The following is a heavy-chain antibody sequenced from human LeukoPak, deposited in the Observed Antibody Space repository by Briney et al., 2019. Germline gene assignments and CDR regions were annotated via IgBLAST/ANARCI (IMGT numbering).Heavy chain of an antibody. J-gene: IGHJ4*02. Sequence: ASVKVSCKASGGTFSNYLIRWVRQAPGQGLEWMGGIIPIFGTANYAQKFQDRVTITADESTSTAYMELRSLRSEDTAMYYCARDVTIFGVPESVDWGQGTLVTVSS. CDR2: IIPIFGTA. D-gene: IGHD3-3*01. CDR1: GGTFSNYL. V-gene: IGHV1-69*13. CDR3: ARDVTIFGVPESVD.